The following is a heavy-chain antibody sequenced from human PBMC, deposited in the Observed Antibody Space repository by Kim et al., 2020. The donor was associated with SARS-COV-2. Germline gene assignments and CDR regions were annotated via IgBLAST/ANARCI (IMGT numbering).Heavy chain of an antibody. Sequence: GGSLRLSCAGSGFTFSSYAMSWVRQAPGKGLEWVSAISLSGDSTNYADSVKGRFTISRDNSKNTLYMRMNSLRAEDTAMYYCAQHNGTYYSLYYFDSWG. CDR3: AQHNGTYYSLYYFDS. CDR2: ISLSGDST. CDR1: GFTFSSYA. D-gene: IGHD3-10*01. J-gene: IGHJ4*01. V-gene: IGHV3-23*01.